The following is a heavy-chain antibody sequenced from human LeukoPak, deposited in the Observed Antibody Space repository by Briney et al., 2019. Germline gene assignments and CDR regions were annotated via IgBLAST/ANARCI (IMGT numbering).Heavy chain of an antibody. Sequence: GASVKVSCKTSGYTFTRYGISWVRQAPGQGLEWMGWINCNNGDTNYGHKFQDRVTMTTDPSTNSAYMELRSLRSDDTAVYYCTRAVSSWSMFDNWGQGSLVTVSS. CDR3: TRAVSSWSMFDN. CDR1: GYTFTRYG. CDR2: INCNNGDT. D-gene: IGHD6-13*01. J-gene: IGHJ4*02. V-gene: IGHV1-18*01.